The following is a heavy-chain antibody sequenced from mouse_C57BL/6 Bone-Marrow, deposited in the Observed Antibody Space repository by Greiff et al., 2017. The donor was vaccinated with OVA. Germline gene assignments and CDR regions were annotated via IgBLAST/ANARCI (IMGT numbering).Heavy chain of an antibody. V-gene: IGHV7-3*01. D-gene: IGHD1-1*01. CDR3: ARYKGRVAVDYFDY. CDR2: IRNKPNGSTT. Sequence: EVQVVESGGGLVQPGDSLSLSCAASGFTFTNYYMSWFRQPPGKALEWLAFIRNKPNGSTTAYSASVKGRFTISRDNSQSILYLQMNALRAEDSATYYCARYKGRVAVDYFDYWGQGTALTVSS. J-gene: IGHJ2*01. CDR1: GFTFTNYY.